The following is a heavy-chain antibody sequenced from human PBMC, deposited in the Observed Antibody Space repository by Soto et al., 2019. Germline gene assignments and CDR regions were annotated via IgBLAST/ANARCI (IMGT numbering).Heavy chain of an antibody. CDR3: ASGPRFSDTFDP. Sequence: PSETLSLTCTASGGAISGYYWTWIRQPAGKGLEWIGRIYSSGGTKYNPSLKSRVDMSLDMSKNQFSLRLNSVPAADTAVYYCASGPRFSDTFDPLGQGTLVTVSS. CDR1: GGAISGYY. V-gene: IGHV4-4*07. D-gene: IGHD3-9*01. J-gene: IGHJ5*02. CDR2: IYSSGGT.